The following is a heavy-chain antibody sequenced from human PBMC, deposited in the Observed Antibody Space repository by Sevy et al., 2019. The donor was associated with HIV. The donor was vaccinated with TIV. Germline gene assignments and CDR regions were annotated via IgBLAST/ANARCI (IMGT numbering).Heavy chain of an antibody. CDR1: GYTFTSYD. V-gene: IGHV1-8*01. CDR3: ARLERDYYDSSGYNDY. D-gene: IGHD3-22*01. J-gene: IGHJ4*02. Sequence: ATVKVSCKASGYTFTSYDINWVRQATGQGLEWTGWMNPNSGNTGYAQKFQGRVTMTRNTSISTAYMELSSLRSEDTAVHYCARLERDYYDSSGYNDYWGQGTLVIVSS. CDR2: MNPNSGNT.